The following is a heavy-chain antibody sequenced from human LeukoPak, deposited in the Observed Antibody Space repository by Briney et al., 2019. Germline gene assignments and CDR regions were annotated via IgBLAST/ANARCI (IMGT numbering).Heavy chain of an antibody. Sequence: GGSLRLSCAASGFTFSSYAMSWVRQAPGKGLEWVSAISGSGGSTYYADSVKGRFTISRDNSKNTLYLQMNSLRAEDTAVYYCAKANCSSTSCSYYYYYYGMDVWGQGTTVTVSS. CDR3: AKANCSSTSCSYYYYYYGMDV. CDR1: GFTFSSYA. CDR2: ISGSGGST. V-gene: IGHV3-23*01. D-gene: IGHD2-2*01. J-gene: IGHJ6*02.